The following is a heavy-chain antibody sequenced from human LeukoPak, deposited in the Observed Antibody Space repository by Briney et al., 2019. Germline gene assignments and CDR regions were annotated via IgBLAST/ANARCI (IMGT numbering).Heavy chain of an antibody. D-gene: IGHD2-2*01. CDR2: INHSGST. J-gene: IGHJ4*02. Sequence: SETLSLTCAVYGGSFSGYYWSWIRQPPGKGLEWIGEINHSGSTNYNPSLKSRVTISVDTSKNQFSLKLSSVTAADTAVYYCARGASGTSGTSSYKELRPIDYWGQGTLVTVSS. CDR3: ARGASGTSGTSSYKELRPIDY. CDR1: GGSFSGYY. V-gene: IGHV4-34*01.